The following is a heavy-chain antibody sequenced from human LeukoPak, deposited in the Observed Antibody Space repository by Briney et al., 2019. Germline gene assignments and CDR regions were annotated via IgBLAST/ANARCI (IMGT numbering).Heavy chain of an antibody. CDR2: IFYSGRT. V-gene: IGHV4-59*08. D-gene: IGHD3-22*01. Sequence: SETLSLTCTVSGGSISRYYWNWLRQPPGKGLEWIGYIFYSGRTSYNPSLKSRVTLSVDTSKNLFSLRLTSVTAADTAVYYCARHLGGSGYPTPFDYWGQGTLVTVSS. J-gene: IGHJ4*02. CDR1: GGSISRYY. CDR3: ARHLGGSGYPTPFDY.